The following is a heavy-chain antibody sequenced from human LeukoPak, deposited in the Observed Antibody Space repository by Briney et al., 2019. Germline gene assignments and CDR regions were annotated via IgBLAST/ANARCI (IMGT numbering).Heavy chain of an antibody. CDR3: ARSVVTLYWYFDL. V-gene: IGHV4-59*01. CDR1: GGSISGYY. Sequence: SETLSLTCTVSGGSISGYYYNWIRLPPGKGLEWIGYIYYSGSTNYNPSLKSRVTISLDTSKNQFSLKLSSVTTADTAVYYCARSVVTLYWYFDLWGRGTLVTVSS. J-gene: IGHJ2*01. D-gene: IGHD4-23*01. CDR2: IYYSGST.